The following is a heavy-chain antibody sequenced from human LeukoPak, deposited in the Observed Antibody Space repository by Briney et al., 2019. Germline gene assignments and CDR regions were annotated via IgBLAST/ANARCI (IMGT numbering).Heavy chain of an antibody. J-gene: IGHJ4*02. D-gene: IGHD5-18*01. V-gene: IGHV3-30*03. CDR2: ISYDGSNK. Sequence: PGGSLRLSCAASGFTFTTYWMSWVRQAPGKGLEWVAVISYDGSNKYYADSMKGRFTISRDNSKNTLYLQMSSLIAEDTAVYYCARGQRRHTDMAPSFDYWGQGTLVTVSS. CDR1: GFTFTTYW. CDR3: ARGQRRHTDMAPSFDY.